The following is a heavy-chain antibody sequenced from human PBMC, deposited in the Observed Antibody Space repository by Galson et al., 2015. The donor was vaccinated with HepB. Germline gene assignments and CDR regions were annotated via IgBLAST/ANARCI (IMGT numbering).Heavy chain of an antibody. D-gene: IGHD2-15*01. Sequence: SVKVSCKASGYTFTAYYMHWVRQPPGQGLEWMGWINPNSGGTNYAQKFQGWVTMTMDTSMSTAYMQLSRLRSDDTAVYYCARGVVGQSRDGLDGWGQRTTVTASS. CDR1: GYTFTAYY. J-gene: IGHJ6*02. CDR3: ARGVVGQSRDGLDG. V-gene: IGHV1-2*04. CDR2: INPNSGGT.